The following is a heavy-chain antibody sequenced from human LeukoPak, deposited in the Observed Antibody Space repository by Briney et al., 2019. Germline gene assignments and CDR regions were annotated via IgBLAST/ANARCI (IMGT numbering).Heavy chain of an antibody. D-gene: IGHD6-19*01. CDR2: ISGSGNTI. CDR1: GFTFSRDE. CDR3: ASKIAEAVPAEYFQY. V-gene: IGHV3-48*03. J-gene: IGHJ1*01. Sequence: GGSLRLSCDASGFTFSRDETDWVRQAPGKGLEWVSYISGSGNTIYYADSVKGRFTSSRDNAKNSLYLQMNSLRAEDSAVYYCASKIAEAVPAEYFQYWGQGTLVTVSS.